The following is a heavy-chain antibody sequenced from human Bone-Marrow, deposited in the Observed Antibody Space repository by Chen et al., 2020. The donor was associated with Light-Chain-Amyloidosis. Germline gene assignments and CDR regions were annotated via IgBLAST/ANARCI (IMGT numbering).Heavy chain of an antibody. V-gene: IGHV3-33*01. CDR1: GFTFSSYG. D-gene: IGHD6-13*01. CDR2: IWYDGSNK. CDR3: ARDRLMAALLDH. Sequence: QVQLVESGGGVVQPGRSLRLSCAASGFTFSSYGMHWVRQAPGKGLEWVAVIWYDGSNKYYADSVKGRFTISRDNSKNTLYLQMNSLRAEDTAVYYCARDRLMAALLDHWGQGTLVTVSS. J-gene: IGHJ4*02.